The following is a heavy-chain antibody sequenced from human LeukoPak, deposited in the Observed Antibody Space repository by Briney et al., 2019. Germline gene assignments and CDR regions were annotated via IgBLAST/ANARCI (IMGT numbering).Heavy chain of an antibody. CDR1: GFTFSSYS. CDR3: ARGAAPYYYYMDV. J-gene: IGHJ6*03. CDR2: ISSSSSYI. V-gene: IGHV3-21*01. D-gene: IGHD2-15*01. Sequence: GGSLRLSCAASGFTFSSYSMNWVRQAPGKGLEWVSSISSSSSYIYYADSVKGRFTISRDNAKNSLYLQMHSLRAEDTAVYYCARGAAPYYYYMDVWGKGTTVTVSS.